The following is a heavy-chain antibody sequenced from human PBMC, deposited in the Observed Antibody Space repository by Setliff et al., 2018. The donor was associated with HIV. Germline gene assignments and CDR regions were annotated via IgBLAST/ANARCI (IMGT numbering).Heavy chain of an antibody. CDR2: ISGSGTTT. CDR3: AKVMTLWFGASDS. V-gene: IGHV3-23*01. Sequence: PGGSLRLSCAASGFTFDDYAVTWVRQAPGKGLDYVSAISGSGTTTYYADSVRGRFTISRGNSTNTVYLQMHSLRAEDTALYYCAKVMTLWFGASDSWGQGTRVTVSS. J-gene: IGHJ4*02. CDR1: GFTFDDYA. D-gene: IGHD3-10*01.